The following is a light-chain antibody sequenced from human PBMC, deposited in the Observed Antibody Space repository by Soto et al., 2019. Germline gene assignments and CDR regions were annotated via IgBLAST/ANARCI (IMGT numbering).Light chain of an antibody. CDR2: LNSDGSH. CDR1: SGHSSYA. CDR3: QTWGTGIRV. V-gene: IGLV4-69*01. J-gene: IGLJ3*02. Sequence: QLVLTQSPSASASLGASVKLTCTLSSGHSSYAIAWHQQQPEKGPRYLMKLNSDGSHSKGDGIPDRFSGSSSAAERYLTISSLQYEDEADYYCQTWGTGIRVFGGGTKLTVL.